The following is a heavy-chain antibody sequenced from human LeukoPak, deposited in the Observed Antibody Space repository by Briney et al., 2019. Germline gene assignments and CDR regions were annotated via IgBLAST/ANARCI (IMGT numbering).Heavy chain of an antibody. CDR3: AHRRRSDSWYDLNWFDP. D-gene: IGHD6-13*01. CDR2: IYWNDDK. J-gene: IGHJ5*02. V-gene: IGHV2-5*01. Sequence: SGPTLVKPTQTLTLTCTFSGFSPTTSGLGVGWIRQPPGKALEWLALIYWNDDKRYSPSLKSRLTITKDTSKNQVVLTMTNMDPVDTATYYCAHRRRSDSWYDLNWFDPWGQGTLVTVSS. CDR1: GFSPTTSGLG.